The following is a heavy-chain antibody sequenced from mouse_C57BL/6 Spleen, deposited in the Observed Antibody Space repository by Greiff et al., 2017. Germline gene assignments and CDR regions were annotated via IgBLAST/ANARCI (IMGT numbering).Heavy chain of an antibody. V-gene: IGHV5-6*01. J-gene: IGHJ4*01. Sequence: EVQVVESGGDLVKPGGSLKLSCAASGFTFSSYGMSWVRQTPDKRLEWVATISSGGSYTYYPDSVKGRFTISRDNAKNTLYLQMSSLKCEDTAMYYCARLGGSSSYAMDYWGQGTSVTVSS. CDR2: ISSGGSYT. D-gene: IGHD1-1*01. CDR1: GFTFSSYG. CDR3: ARLGGSSSYAMDY.